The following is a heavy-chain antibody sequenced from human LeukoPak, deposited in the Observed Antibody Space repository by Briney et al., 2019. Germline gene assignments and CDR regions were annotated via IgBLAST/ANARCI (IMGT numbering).Heavy chain of an antibody. CDR1: GFTFSSYG. CDR2: IYSGGST. CDR3: ARGPTDYGMDV. Sequence: GGSLRLSCVVSGFTFSSYGMHWVRQAPGKGLEWVSVIYSGGSTYYADSVKGRFTISRDNSKNTLYLQMNSLRAEDTAVYYCARGPTDYGMDVWGQGTTVTVSS. J-gene: IGHJ6*02. D-gene: IGHD1-1*01. V-gene: IGHV3-53*01.